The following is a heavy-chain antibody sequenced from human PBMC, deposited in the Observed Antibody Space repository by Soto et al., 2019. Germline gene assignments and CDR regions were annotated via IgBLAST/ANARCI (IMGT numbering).Heavy chain of an antibody. D-gene: IGHD3-10*01. V-gene: IGHV3-11*06. CDR1: GFTFSDYY. CDR3: ARVVAPGLLWFGELSPIFDY. Sequence: GGSLRLSCAASGFTFSDYYMSWIRQAPGKGLEWVSYISSSSSYTNYADSVKGRFTISRDNAKNSLYLQMNSLRAEDTAVYYCARVVAPGLLWFGELSPIFDYWGQGTLVTVSS. CDR2: ISSSSSYT. J-gene: IGHJ4*02.